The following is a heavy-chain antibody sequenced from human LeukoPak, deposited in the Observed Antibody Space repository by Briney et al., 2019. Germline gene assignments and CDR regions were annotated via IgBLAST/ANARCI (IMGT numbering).Heavy chain of an antibody. D-gene: IGHD6-25*01. CDR2: IFHSGST. V-gene: IGHV4-39*01. CDR1: GDSIFSTTYY. CDR3: ARLYQGKRPPDY. Sequence: SETLSLTYTVSGDSIFSTTYYWGWIRQPPGKGLVWIGSIFHSGSTYYNPSLKSRVTISVDTSKNQLSLSLRSVTAADTAVYYCARLYQGKRPPDYWGQGTLVTVSS. J-gene: IGHJ4*02.